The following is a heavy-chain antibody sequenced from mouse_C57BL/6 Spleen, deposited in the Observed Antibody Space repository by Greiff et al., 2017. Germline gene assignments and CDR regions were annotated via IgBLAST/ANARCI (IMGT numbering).Heavy chain of an antibody. V-gene: IGHV2-2*01. D-gene: IGHD2-10*01. Sequence: QVQLKESGPGLVQPSQSLSITCTVSGFSLTSYGVHWVRQSPGKGLEWLGVIWSGGSTDYNAAFISRLSISKDNSKSQVFFKMNSLQADDTAIYYCARKNAYPYAMDYWGQGTSVTVSS. CDR2: IWSGGST. J-gene: IGHJ4*01. CDR3: ARKNAYPYAMDY. CDR1: GFSLTSYG.